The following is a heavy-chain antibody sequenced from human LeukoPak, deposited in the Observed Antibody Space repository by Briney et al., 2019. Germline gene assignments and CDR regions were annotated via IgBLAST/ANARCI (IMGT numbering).Heavy chain of an antibody. CDR3: ANGGGVYFDY. J-gene: IGHJ4*02. V-gene: IGHV3-53*01. CDR1: EFTVSYNY. D-gene: IGHD3-16*01. Sequence: PGGSLRLSCAASEFTVSYNYMSWVRQAPGKGLEWVSLIYSGGSTYYADSVKGRFTISRDNSKNTLYLQMNSLRAEDTAVYYCANGGGVYFDYWGQGTLVTVSS. CDR2: IYSGGST.